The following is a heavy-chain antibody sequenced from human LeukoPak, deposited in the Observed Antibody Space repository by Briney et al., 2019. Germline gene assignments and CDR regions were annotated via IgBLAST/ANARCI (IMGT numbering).Heavy chain of an antibody. V-gene: IGHV6-1*01. D-gene: IGHD4-17*01. Sequence: SQTLSLTCAFSGDSVSINSVAWNWIRQSPSRGLEWLGRTYYRCKRYNDYAVNVKSRIIIGAAKSKKQLSLHLKSVSPEDTSLCFCAREKYGDYPALHYRGQGTLVTVSS. J-gene: IGHJ4*02. CDR1: GDSVSINSVA. CDR3: AREKYGDYPALHY. CDR2: TYYRCKRYN.